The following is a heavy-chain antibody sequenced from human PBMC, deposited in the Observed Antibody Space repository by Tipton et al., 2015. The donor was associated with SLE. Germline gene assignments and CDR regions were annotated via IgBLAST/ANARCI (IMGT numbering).Heavy chain of an antibody. CDR1: TGSFTSGSHY. J-gene: IGHJ5*01. CDR2: MYTSRSV. D-gene: IGHD3-22*01. Sequence: TLSLTCTVSTGSFTSGSHYWNWIRQPAGKGLEWIGRMYTSRSVVYNPSFQSRVSISVDTSETQFFLRLTSVTAADTAVYYCVRSLPHYYDGSSYFFDSWGQGSLVTVSS. CDR3: VRSLPHYYDGSSYFFDS. V-gene: IGHV4-61*02.